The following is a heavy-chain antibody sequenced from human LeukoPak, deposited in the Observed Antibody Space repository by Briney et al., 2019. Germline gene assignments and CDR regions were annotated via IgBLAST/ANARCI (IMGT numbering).Heavy chain of an antibody. Sequence: GGSLRLSCAASGFTFNTYWMSWARQAPGKGLEWVANIKQDESEIYYVDSVKGRFTISRDNAKSSLYLQMDSLRAEDTAVYYCARDKIVGATFFDYWGQGTLVTVSS. CDR1: GFTFNTYW. CDR2: IKQDESEI. J-gene: IGHJ4*02. CDR3: ARDKIVGATFFDY. D-gene: IGHD1-26*01. V-gene: IGHV3-7*01.